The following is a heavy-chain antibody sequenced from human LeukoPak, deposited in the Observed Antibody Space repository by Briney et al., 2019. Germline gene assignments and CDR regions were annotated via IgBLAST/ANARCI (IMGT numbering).Heavy chain of an antibody. CDR2: IYYSGST. CDR3: ARGMPRYYYDSSGHFDY. V-gene: IGHV4-59*01. CDR1: GGSISSYY. J-gene: IGHJ4*02. D-gene: IGHD3-22*01. Sequence: SETLSLTCTVSGGSISSYYWSWIRQPPGKGLEWIGYIYYSGSTNYNPSLKSRVTISVDTSKNQFSLKLSSVTAADTAVYYCARGMPRYYYDSSGHFDYWGQGTLATVSS.